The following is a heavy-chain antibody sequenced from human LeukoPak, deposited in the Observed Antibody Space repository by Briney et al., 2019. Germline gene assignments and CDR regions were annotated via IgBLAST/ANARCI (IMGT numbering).Heavy chain of an antibody. Sequence: GGSLRLSCAASGFTFSSYAIHWVRQAPGKGLEWVAVISFDGTDAFYADSVKGRFTISRDNSKNTLYLQMNSLRAEDTAVYYCARGIYDSGSYPPYYWGQGTLVTVSS. CDR3: ARGIYDSGSYPPYY. J-gene: IGHJ4*02. V-gene: IGHV3-30*04. CDR1: GFTFSSYA. D-gene: IGHD3-10*01. CDR2: ISFDGTDA.